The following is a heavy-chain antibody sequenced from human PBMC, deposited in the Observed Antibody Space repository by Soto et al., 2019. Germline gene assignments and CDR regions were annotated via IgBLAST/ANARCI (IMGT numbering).Heavy chain of an antibody. CDR3: ARYGYDIGPDY. CDR2: IYYSGST. J-gene: IGHJ4*02. CDR1: GGSISSYY. Sequence: SETLSLTCPVSGGSISSYYWSWIRQPPGKGLEWIGYIYYSGSTNYNPSLKSRVTISVDTSKNQFSLKLSSVTAADTAVYYCARYGYDIGPDYWGQGTLVTVSS. D-gene: IGHD3-9*01. V-gene: IGHV4-59*01.